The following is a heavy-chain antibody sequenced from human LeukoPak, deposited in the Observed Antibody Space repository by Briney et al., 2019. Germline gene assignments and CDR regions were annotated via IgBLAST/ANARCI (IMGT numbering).Heavy chain of an antibody. Sequence: SETLSLTCTVSGGSISSYYWSWIRQPAGKGLEWIGRIYTSGSTNYNPSLKSRVTMSVDTSKNQFSLKLSSVTAADTAVYYCAREGIAAAGLYYYYYYMDAWGKGTTVTVSS. D-gene: IGHD6-13*01. CDR1: GGSISSYY. CDR3: AREGIAAAGLYYYYYYMDA. V-gene: IGHV4-4*07. J-gene: IGHJ6*03. CDR2: IYTSGST.